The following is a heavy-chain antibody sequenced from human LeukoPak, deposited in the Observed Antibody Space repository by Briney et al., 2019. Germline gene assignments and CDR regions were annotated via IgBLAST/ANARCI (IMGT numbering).Heavy chain of an antibody. Sequence: PGGSLRLSCAASGFTVNSNHMNWVRQAPGKGLEWVSIIYSGGTTHYADSVEGRFTVSKDSSVNTVYLQLNSLRAGDTGLYYCARDSTSYYFDYWGQGTPVTVSS. CDR2: IYSGGTT. D-gene: IGHD6-6*01. V-gene: IGHV3-66*01. CDR1: GFTVNSNH. CDR3: ARDSTSYYFDY. J-gene: IGHJ4*02.